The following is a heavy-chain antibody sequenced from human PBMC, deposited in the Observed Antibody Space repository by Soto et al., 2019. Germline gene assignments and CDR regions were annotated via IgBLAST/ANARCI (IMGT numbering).Heavy chain of an antibody. CDR3: AREQYNWKL. CDR2: VYHTGNT. CDR1: GVSITPYY. J-gene: IGHJ4*02. Sequence: SETLSLTCTVSGVSITPYYWTWIRHPPGKGLEWIGCVYHTGNTYYNPSLKSRVTISLDTSKNQVSLRLKSVTAAETAVYYCAREQYNWKLWGQGTLVTVSS. V-gene: IGHV4-59*01. D-gene: IGHD1-20*01.